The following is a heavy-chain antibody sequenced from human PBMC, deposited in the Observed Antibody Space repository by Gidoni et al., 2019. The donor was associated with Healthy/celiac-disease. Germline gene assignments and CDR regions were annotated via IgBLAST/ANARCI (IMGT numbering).Heavy chain of an antibody. Sequence: EVQLLESGGGLVQPGGSLRLSCAASGFTFSSYALSWVRQAPGTGLEWVSAISGSGGSTYYADSVKGRFTISRDNSKNTLYLQMNSLRAEDTAVYYCAKYAVDYDILTGPGDAFDIWGQGTMVTVSS. CDR3: AKYAVDYDILTGPGDAFDI. J-gene: IGHJ3*02. CDR1: GFTFSSYA. CDR2: ISGSGGST. D-gene: IGHD3-9*01. V-gene: IGHV3-23*01.